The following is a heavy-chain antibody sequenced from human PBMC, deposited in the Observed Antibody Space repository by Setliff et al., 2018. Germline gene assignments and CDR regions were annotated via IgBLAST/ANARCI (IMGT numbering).Heavy chain of an antibody. J-gene: IGHJ3*02. CDR2: ISGFNGVT. D-gene: IGHD2-15*01. CDR3: ALTTLPLCSGGNCPNALDI. Sequence: ASVKVSCKASGYILTSSGITWVRQAPGQGLEWMGWISGFNGVTNYAQTFQGRITMATDTSTKMAHMELSSLRSDDTAVYFCALTTLPLCSGGNCPNALDIWGQGTMVTVSS. V-gene: IGHV1-18*01. CDR1: GYILTSSG.